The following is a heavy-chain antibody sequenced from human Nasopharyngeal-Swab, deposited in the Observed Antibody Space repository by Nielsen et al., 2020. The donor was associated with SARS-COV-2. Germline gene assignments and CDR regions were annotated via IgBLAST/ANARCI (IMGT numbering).Heavy chain of an antibody. CDR3: ARDILRRIVLMVYEDYYGMDV. D-gene: IGHD2-8*01. Sequence: GGSLRLSCAASGFTFTSYAMHWVRQAPGKGLEWVAVISYDGSSSYYADSVKGRFIISRDNSKNTLYLRMNSLRAEDTAVYYCARDILRRIVLMVYEDYYGMDVWGQGTTITVSS. V-gene: IGHV3-30*04. CDR2: ISYDGSSS. CDR1: GFTFTSYA. J-gene: IGHJ6*02.